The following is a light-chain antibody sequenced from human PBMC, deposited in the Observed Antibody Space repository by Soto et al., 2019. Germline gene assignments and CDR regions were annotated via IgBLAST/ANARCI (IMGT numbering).Light chain of an antibody. Sequence: QSALTQPASVSGSPGQSITISCSGTSSDIGGYNYVSWYQQYPGKAPRLVIYDVTDRPSGISDRFSGSKSGNTASLTISGLQTEDEADYYCSSHTSSGTSLFGGGTKVTVL. V-gene: IGLV2-14*03. CDR1: SSDIGGYNY. J-gene: IGLJ3*02. CDR3: SSHTSSGTSL. CDR2: DVT.